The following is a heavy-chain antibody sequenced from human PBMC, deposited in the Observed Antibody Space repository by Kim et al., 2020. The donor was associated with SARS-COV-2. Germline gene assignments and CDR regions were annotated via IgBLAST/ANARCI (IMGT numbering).Heavy chain of an antibody. Sequence: GGSLRLSCAASGFTFSSYWMTWVRQAPGRGLEWVANIKRDGSEKYYVDSVKGRFTISRDNAKNSLYLQMNTLRADDTAIYYCAKDTESRQFYYYSYGMDVWGQGTTVTVSS. CDR2: IKRDGSEK. CDR1: GFTFSSYW. J-gene: IGHJ6*02. V-gene: IGHV3-7*03. D-gene: IGHD4-17*01. CDR3: AKDTESRQFYYYSYGMDV.